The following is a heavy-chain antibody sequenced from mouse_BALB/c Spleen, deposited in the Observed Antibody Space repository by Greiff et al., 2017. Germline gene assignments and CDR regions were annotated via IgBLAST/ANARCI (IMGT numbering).Heavy chain of an antibody. V-gene: IGHV1S56*01. CDR2: IYPGNVNT. D-gene: IGHD1-1*02. Sequence: QVQLKESGPELVMPGASVRISCKASGYTFTSYYIHWVKQRPGQGLEWIGWIYPGNVNTKYNEKFKGKATLTADKSSSTAYMQLSSLTSEDSAVYFCARMDFPYAMDYWGQGTLVTVSA. CDR3: ARMDFPYAMDY. J-gene: IGHJ3*01. CDR1: GYTFTSYY.